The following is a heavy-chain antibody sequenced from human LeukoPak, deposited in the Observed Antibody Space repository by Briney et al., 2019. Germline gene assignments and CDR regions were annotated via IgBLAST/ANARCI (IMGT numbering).Heavy chain of an antibody. CDR1: GYDFTNYW. D-gene: IGHD5-18*01. Sequence: GESLKISCESSGYDFTNYWIGWVRQMPGKGLEWMGVIYPGDSDTRYSPSFQGHFTISADKSITTAYLQWSSLKASDSAMYYCARSYSYGYFDLWGRGTLVTVSS. V-gene: IGHV5-51*01. CDR3: ARSYSYGYFDL. J-gene: IGHJ2*01. CDR2: IYPGDSDT.